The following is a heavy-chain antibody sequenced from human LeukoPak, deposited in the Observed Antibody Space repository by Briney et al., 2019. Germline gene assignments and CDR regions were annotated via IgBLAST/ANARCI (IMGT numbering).Heavy chain of an antibody. CDR2: ISSSSSYI. CDR3: ARDFKLDYGEPYYFDY. Sequence: GGSLRLSCAASGFTFSSYSMNWVRQAPGKGLEWVSSISSSSSYIYYADSVKGRFTISRDNAKNSLYLQMNSLRAEDTAVYYCARDFKLDYGEPYYFDYWGQGTLVTVSS. V-gene: IGHV3-21*01. CDR1: GFTFSSYS. D-gene: IGHD4-17*01. J-gene: IGHJ4*02.